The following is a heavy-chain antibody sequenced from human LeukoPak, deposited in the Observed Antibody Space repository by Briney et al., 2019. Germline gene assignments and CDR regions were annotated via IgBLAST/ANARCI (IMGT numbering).Heavy chain of an antibody. V-gene: IGHV4-59*01. CDR1: GGSISSYY. CDR2: IYYSGST. CDR3: AREKVLSSGWYYWYFDL. J-gene: IGHJ2*01. Sequence: PETLSLTCTVSGGSISSYYWSWIRQPPGKGLEWIGYIYYSGSTNYNPSLKSRVTISVDTSKNQFSLKLSSVTAADTAVYYCAREKVLSSGWYYWYFDLWGRGTLVTVSS. D-gene: IGHD6-19*01.